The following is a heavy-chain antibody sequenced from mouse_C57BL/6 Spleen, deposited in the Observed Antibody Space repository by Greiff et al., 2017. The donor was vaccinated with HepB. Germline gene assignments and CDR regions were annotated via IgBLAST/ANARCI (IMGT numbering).Heavy chain of an antibody. Sequence: VQLQQSGAELVKPGASVKISCKASGYAFSSYWMNWVKQRPGKGLEWIGQIYPGDGDTNYNGKFKGKATLTADKSSSTAYMQLSSLTSEDSAVYFCARSRGSTFTSLDYWGQGTTLTVSS. V-gene: IGHV1-80*01. J-gene: IGHJ2*01. CDR1: GYAFSSYW. CDR2: IYPGDGDT. D-gene: IGHD1-1*01. CDR3: ARSRGSTFTSLDY.